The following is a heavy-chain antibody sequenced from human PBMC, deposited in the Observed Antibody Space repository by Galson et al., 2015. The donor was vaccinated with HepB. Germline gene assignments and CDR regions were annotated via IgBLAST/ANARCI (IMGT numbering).Heavy chain of an antibody. J-gene: IGHJ4*02. Sequence: SVKVSCKASGYTFTTNGISWVRQAPGHGHEWLGWISINSGNTKYAQRLQGRVTLTKDTSTDTAYMELRGLTSDDAALYYCARDRFHSLDYWGQGTLVTVSS. CDR3: ARDRFHSLDY. CDR1: GYTFTTNG. V-gene: IGHV1-18*04. CDR2: ISINSGNT.